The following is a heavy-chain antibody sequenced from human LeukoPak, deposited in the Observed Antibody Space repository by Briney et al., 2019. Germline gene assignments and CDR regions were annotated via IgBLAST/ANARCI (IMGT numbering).Heavy chain of an antibody. CDR1: GGSISSYF. CDR2: HHYSESN. CDR3: ARDSFDYGGNPRLDY. V-gene: IGHV4-59*01. D-gene: IGHD4-23*01. J-gene: IGHJ4*02. Sequence: SETLSLTCTVSGGSISSYFWSWIRQPPGKGLEWIAYHHYSESNNYNPSLKSRVTISVDTSKNQFSLMLSSVTAADTAVYYCARDSFDYGGNPRLDYWGQGTLVTVSS.